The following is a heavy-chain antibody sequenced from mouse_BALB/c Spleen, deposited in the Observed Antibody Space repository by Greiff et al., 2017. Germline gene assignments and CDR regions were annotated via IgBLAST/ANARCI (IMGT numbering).Heavy chain of an antibody. CDR3: ARGVYEYERPDY. J-gene: IGHJ2*01. D-gene: IGHD2-4*01. CDR2: ISTYYGDA. CDR1: GYTFTDYA. V-gene: IGHV1S137*01. Sequence: QVQLQQSGAELVRPGVSVKISCKGSGYTFTDYAMHWVKQSHAKSLEWIGVISTYYGDASYNQKFKGKATMTVDKSSSTAYMELARLTSEDSAIYYCARGVYEYERPDYWGQGTTLTVSS.